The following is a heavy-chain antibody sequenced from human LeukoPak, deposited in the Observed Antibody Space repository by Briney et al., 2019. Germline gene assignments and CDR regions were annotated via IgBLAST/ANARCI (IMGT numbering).Heavy chain of an antibody. CDR2: IIPIFDTA. J-gene: IGHJ6*04. V-gene: IGHV1-69*06. Sequence: SVKVSCKASGGTFSSYAISWVRQAPGQGLEWVGGIIPIFDTANYAQKFQGRVTITADKSTSTAYMELSSLRSEDTAVYYCARVHSPYGMDVWGKGTTVTVSS. CDR3: ARVHSPYGMDV. CDR1: GGTFSSYA. D-gene: IGHD2-15*01.